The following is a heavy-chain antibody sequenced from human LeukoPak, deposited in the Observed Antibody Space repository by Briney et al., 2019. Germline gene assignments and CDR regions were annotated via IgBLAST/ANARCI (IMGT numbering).Heavy chain of an antibody. D-gene: IGHD5-18*01. CDR2: FYPGDSDT. CDR1: GYTFTSYW. Sequence: GESLKISCKASGYTFTSYWIGWVRQMPGKGLEWMGLFYPGDSDTRYSPSFQGQVTISVDRSISTAYLQWSSLKASDTAMYYCARSGYTYGYRYYDYWGQGTLVTVSS. J-gene: IGHJ4*02. V-gene: IGHV5-51*01. CDR3: ARSGYTYGYRYYDY.